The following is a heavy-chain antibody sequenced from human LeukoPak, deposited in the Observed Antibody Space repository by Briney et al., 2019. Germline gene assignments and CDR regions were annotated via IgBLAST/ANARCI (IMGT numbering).Heavy chain of an antibody. Sequence: SETLSLTCTVSSGSISSYYWSWIRQPPGNGLEWIGYISSSGNTNYNPSLKSRVTISVDTSKNQFSLKLSSVTAADTAEYFCARGKDSFDTFDIWGQGTMVTVSS. V-gene: IGHV4-59*01. D-gene: IGHD2-15*01. CDR3: ARGKDSFDTFDI. J-gene: IGHJ3*02. CDR1: SGSISSYY. CDR2: ISSSGNT.